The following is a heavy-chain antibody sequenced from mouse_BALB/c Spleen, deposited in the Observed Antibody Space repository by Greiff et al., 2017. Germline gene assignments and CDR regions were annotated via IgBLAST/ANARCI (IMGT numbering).Heavy chain of an antibody. J-gene: IGHJ1*01. V-gene: IGHV2-6-7*01. CDR2: IWGDGST. Sequence: VKLQESGPGLVAPSQSLSITCTVSGFSLTGYGVNWVRQPPGKGLEWLGMIWGDGSTDYNSALKSRLSISKDNSKSQVFFKMNSLQANDTAIYYCARKGRGWYFDVWGAGTTVTVSS. D-gene: IGHD3-3*01. CDR3: ARKGRGWYFDV. CDR1: GFSLTGYG.